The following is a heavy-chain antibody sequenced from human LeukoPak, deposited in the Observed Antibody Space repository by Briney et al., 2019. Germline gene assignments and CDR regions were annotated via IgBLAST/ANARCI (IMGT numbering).Heavy chain of an antibody. J-gene: IGHJ4*02. CDR1: GFTFSNYW. Sequence: GGSLRLSCVASGFTFSNYWMSWVRQAPGKGLEWVAVISYDGSNKYYADSVKGRFTISRDNSKNTLYLQMNSLRAEDTAVYYCAREHGSGSYFDYWGQGTLVTVSS. D-gene: IGHD3-10*01. CDR3: AREHGSGSYFDY. CDR2: ISYDGSNK. V-gene: IGHV3-30*03.